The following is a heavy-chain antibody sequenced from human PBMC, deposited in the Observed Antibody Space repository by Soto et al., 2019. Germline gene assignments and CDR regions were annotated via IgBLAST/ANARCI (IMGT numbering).Heavy chain of an antibody. CDR1: GFSLSTYD. D-gene: IGHD1-20*01. CDR3: ASGCADNWCWLRT. Sequence: EVQLVESGGGLVQPGGSLRVSCEASGFSLSTYDMTWVRQAPGKGLEWLSYISSSSSVIYYADSVKGRFTISRDNAKNSLYLQMNSLRDEDTAVYYCASGCADNWCWLRTWGQGTLVTVSS. V-gene: IGHV3-48*02. J-gene: IGHJ5*02. CDR2: ISSSSSVI.